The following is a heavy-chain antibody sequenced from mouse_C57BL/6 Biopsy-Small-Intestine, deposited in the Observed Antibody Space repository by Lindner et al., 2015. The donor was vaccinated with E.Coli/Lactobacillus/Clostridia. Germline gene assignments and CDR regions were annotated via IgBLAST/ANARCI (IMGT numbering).Heavy chain of an antibody. D-gene: IGHD3-1*01. V-gene: IGHV1-7*01. Sequence: LQESGAELAKPGASVKLSCKASGYTFTTFWMHWVKQRPGQGLEWIGFINPSSGYSEYNLKFKDKATLTADKSSGTAYMQLSSLTYEDSAVYYCARSGAFRSMDYWGQGSSVTVSS. CDR2: INPSSGYS. J-gene: IGHJ4*01. CDR3: ARSGAFRSMDY. CDR1: GYTFTTFW.